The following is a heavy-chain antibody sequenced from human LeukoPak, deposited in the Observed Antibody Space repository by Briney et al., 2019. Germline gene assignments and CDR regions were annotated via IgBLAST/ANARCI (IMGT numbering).Heavy chain of an antibody. CDR1: AFTFSRSA. J-gene: IGHJ4*02. CDR3: AKGGSTVTTEDVVDY. V-gene: IGHV3-23*01. CDR2: ISGGGGIT. Sequence: GGSLRLSCAASAFTFSRSAMSWVRQAPGKGLEWVSVISGGGGITNYADSVKGRFTISRDNSNNTLSLQMSSLRVEGTAVYYCAKGGSTVTTEDVVDYWGQGTLVTVSS. D-gene: IGHD4-17*01.